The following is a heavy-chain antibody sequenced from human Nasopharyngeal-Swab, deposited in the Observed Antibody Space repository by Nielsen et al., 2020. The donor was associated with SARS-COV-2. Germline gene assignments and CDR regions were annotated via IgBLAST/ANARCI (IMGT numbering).Heavy chain of an antibody. J-gene: IGHJ6*03. CDR1: GGSFSGYY. CDR2: IIHIGNT. CDR3: ARGGYCSGGSCYFSRLYYYYYMDV. Sequence: SETLSLTCAVYGGSFSGYYWSWIRQPPGKGLEWIGEIIHIGNTNYNPSLKSRVTISVDTSKNQFSLRLSSVTAADTAVYFCARGGYCSGGSCYFSRLYYYYYMDVWDKGTTVTVS. V-gene: IGHV4-34*01. D-gene: IGHD2-15*01.